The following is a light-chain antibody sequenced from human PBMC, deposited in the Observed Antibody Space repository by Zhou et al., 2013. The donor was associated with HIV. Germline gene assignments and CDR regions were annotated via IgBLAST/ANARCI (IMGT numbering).Light chain of an antibody. Sequence: EIVLTQSPATLSLSPGERATLSCRASQSVARFLAWYQQKPGQAPRLLIYDTSNRATGIPARFSGSGSGTDFTLTISRLEPEDFGVYYCQQYGSSFIFGGGTKVEIK. CDR1: QSVARF. J-gene: IGKJ4*01. CDR3: QQYGSSFI. V-gene: IGKV3-11*01. CDR2: DTS.